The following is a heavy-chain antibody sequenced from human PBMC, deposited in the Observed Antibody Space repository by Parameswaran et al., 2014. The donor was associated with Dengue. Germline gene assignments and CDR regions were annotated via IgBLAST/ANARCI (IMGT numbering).Heavy chain of an antibody. CDR1: GGSFSGYY. J-gene: IGHJ4*02. CDR2: INYSGST. CDR3: ARTDPPRDFDY. V-gene: IGHV4-34*01. Sequence: ASETLSLTCAVYGGSFSGYYWSWIRQPPGKGLEWIGEINYSGSTNYNPSLKSRVTISVDTSKNQFSLKLSSVTAADTAVYYCARTDPPRDFDYWGQGTLVTVSS.